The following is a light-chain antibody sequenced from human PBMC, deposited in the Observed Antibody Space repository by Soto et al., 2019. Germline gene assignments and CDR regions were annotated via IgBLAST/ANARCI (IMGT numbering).Light chain of an antibody. CDR2: GAS. CDR1: QSVRNN. V-gene: IGKV3-15*01. CDR3: QQYQNWPWT. J-gene: IGKJ1*01. Sequence: IVLTQSPATLSLSPGEGATLSCRASQSVRNNLAWYQQKPGQAPRLLIFGASTRATGLPARFTGGGSGTEFTLTISSLQSEHLAVYYCQQYQNWPWTFGQGTKVEIK.